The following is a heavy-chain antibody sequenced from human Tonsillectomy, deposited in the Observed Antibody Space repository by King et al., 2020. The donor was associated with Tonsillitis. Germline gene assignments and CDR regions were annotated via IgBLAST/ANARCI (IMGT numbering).Heavy chain of an antibody. CDR1: GYPFTRFW. CDR3: AASGGKAAPWIDY. Sequence: VQLVQSGAEVKKPGESLKISCKGSGYPFTRFWIGWVRQMPGKGLEWMGVNFPGDSDTRYRPSFQGQVTISSDKSISTVYLQWSSLKASDTAIYYCAASGGKAAPWIDYWGQGTLVTVSS. CDR2: NFPGDSDT. J-gene: IGHJ4*02. D-gene: IGHD6-13*01. V-gene: IGHV5-51*03.